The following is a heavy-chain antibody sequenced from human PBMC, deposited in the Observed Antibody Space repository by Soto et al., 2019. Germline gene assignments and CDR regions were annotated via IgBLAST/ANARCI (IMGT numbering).Heavy chain of an antibody. J-gene: IGHJ4*02. CDR1: GYTFTSYA. CDR2: INAGNGNT. CDR3: ARDLGGWTDD. Sequence: QVQLVQSGAEVKKPGASVKVSCKASGYTFTSYAMHWVRQAPGQRLEWMGWINAGNGNTKYSQKIQGRVTITRDTAASTAYRELSSLRAEDTTVYYCARDLGGWTDDWGQGTLVTVSS. D-gene: IGHD6-19*01. V-gene: IGHV1-3*01.